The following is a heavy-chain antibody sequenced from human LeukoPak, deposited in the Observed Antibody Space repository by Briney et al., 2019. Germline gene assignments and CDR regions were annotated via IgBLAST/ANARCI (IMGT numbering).Heavy chain of an antibody. Sequence: PSETLSLTCTVSGGSISSYYWSWIRQPPGKGLEWIGYIYYSGSTNYNPYLKSRVTISVDTSKNQFSLKLSSVTAADTAVYYCAAREDSSWYPFDYWGQGTLVTVSS. J-gene: IGHJ4*02. D-gene: IGHD6-13*01. CDR3: AAREDSSWYPFDY. CDR1: GGSISSYY. V-gene: IGHV4-59*01. CDR2: IYYSGST.